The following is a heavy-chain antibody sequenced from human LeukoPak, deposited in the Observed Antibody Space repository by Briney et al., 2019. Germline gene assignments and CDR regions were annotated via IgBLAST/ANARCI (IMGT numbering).Heavy chain of an antibody. J-gene: IGHJ4*02. Sequence: GGSLRLSCEASGFTFSSYAMHWVRQAPGKGLEYVSAISTNGGSTYYANSVKGRFTISRDNSKNTLYLQMGSVRAEDMAVYYCARWGSTSCYDYWGQGTLVTVSS. CDR3: ARWGSTSCYDY. CDR2: ISTNGGST. D-gene: IGHD2-2*01. CDR1: GFTFSSYA. V-gene: IGHV3-64*01.